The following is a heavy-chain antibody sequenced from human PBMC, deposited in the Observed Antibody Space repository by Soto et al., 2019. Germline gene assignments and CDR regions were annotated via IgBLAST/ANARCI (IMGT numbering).Heavy chain of an antibody. CDR1: GGPSCDFG. J-gene: IGHJ4*01. CDR3: ANLNGYSSSPGPLDY. CDR2: ISGSGGST. Sequence: GRSLIVCWAAAGGPSCDFGMLWVRPATGKGLEWVSAISGSGGSTYYADSVKGRFTISRDNSKNTLYLQMNSLRAEDTAVYYCANLNGYSSSPGPLDYLGHGTLVTVSS. D-gene: IGHD6-13*01. V-gene: IGHV3-23*01.